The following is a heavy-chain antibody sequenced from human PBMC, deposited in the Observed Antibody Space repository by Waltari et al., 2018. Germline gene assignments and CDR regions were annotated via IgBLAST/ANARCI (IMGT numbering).Heavy chain of an antibody. J-gene: IGHJ4*02. D-gene: IGHD3-22*01. V-gene: IGHV4-34*01. CDR1: GGSFSGYY. Sequence: QVQLQQWGAGLLKPSETLSLTCAVYGGSFSGYYWSWIRQPPGKGLEWIGEINHSGSTNYNPSLKSRVTISVDTSKNQFSLKLSSVTAADTAVYYCARAGDKSSGYFYYFDYWGQGTLVTVSS. CDR3: ARAGDKSSGYFYYFDY. CDR2: INHSGST.